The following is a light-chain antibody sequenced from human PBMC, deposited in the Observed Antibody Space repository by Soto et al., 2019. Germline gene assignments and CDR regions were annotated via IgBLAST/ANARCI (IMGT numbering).Light chain of an antibody. J-gene: IGKJ4*01. CDR3: RQYGRSLEFA. CDR1: QTVSNNF. Sequence: IVVTQSPGTLSLSPGERATLSCRASQTVSNNFLAWYQEKPGRGPRLLIYGASTRATGIPDRFSGSGSGTDFTLTISRLDPEDFAVYYCRQYGRSLEFAVGGGTKVEIK. CDR2: GAS. V-gene: IGKV3-20*01.